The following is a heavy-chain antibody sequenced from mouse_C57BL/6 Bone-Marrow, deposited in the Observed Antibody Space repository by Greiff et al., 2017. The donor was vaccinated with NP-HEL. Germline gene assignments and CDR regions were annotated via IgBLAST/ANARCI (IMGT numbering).Heavy chain of an antibody. CDR1: GFTFSSYA. V-gene: IGHV5-4*01. Sequence: EVHLVESGGGLVKPGGSLKLSCAASGFTFSSYAMSWVRQTPEKRLEWVATISDGGSYTYYPDNVKGRFTISRDNAKNNLYLQMSHLKSEDTAMYYCARDLEVDYWGQGTTLTVSS. CDR2: ISDGGSYT. J-gene: IGHJ2*01. CDR3: ARDLEVDY.